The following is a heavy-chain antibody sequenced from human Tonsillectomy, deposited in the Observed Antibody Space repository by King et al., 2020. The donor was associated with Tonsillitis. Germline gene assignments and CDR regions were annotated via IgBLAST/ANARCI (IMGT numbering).Heavy chain of an antibody. D-gene: IGHD3-10*01. CDR1: GFTFSGSA. V-gene: IGHV3-73*02. CDR2: IRSKANSYAT. Sequence: VQLVESGGGLVQPGGSLKLSCAASGFTFSGSAMHWCCQASGKGLEWVGRIRSKANSYATAYAASVKGRFTISRDDSKNTAYLQMNSLKTEDTAVYYCTRPPYGSGSFSPWGQGTLVTVSS. J-gene: IGHJ5*02. CDR3: TRPPYGSGSFSP.